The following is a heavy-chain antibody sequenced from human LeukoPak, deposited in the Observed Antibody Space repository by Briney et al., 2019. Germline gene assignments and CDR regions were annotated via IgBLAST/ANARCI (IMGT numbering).Heavy chain of an antibody. CDR1: GGSISSSSYY. CDR2: IYYSGST. D-gene: IGHD3-22*01. V-gene: IGHV4-39*01. J-gene: IGHJ3*02. Sequence: PSETLSLTCTVSGGSISSSSYYWGWIRQPPGKGLEWIGSIYYSGSTYYNPSLKSRVTISVDTSKNQFSLKLSSVTAADTAVYYCATLGGYPHDASDIWGQGTMVTVSS. CDR3: ATLGGYPHDASDI.